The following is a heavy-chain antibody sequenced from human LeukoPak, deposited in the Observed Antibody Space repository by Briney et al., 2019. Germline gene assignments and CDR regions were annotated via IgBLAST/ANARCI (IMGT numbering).Heavy chain of an antibody. J-gene: IGHJ4*02. CDR2: ISAYNGNT. D-gene: IGHD5-18*01. CDR1: GYTFTSYG. V-gene: IGHV1-18*01. Sequence: ASVKVSCKASGYTFTSYGISGVRQAPGQGLEWMGWISAYNGNTNYAQKLQGRVTMTTDTSTSTAYMELRSLRSDDTAVYYCVSVRYSYGSAGGTFDYWGQGTLVTASS. CDR3: VSVRYSYGSAGGTFDY.